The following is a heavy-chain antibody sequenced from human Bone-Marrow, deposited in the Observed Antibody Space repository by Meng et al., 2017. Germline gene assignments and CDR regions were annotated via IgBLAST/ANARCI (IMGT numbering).Heavy chain of an antibody. J-gene: IGHJ4*02. Sequence: QVQLVRPGAEVKKPGASVKVSCKVSGYTRTALSMHWVRQAPGKGLEWMGGFDPEDGETIYAQKFQGRVTMTEDTSTDTAYMELSSLRSEDTAVYYCATTVLRYFDWLLGTFDYWGQGTLVTVSS. CDR1: GYTRTALS. D-gene: IGHD3-9*01. V-gene: IGHV1-24*01. CDR2: FDPEDGET. CDR3: ATTVLRYFDWLLGTFDY.